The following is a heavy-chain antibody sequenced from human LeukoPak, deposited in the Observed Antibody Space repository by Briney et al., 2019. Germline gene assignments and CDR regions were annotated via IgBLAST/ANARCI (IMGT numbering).Heavy chain of an antibody. V-gene: IGHV3-48*02. CDR3: VRDYAYAFDI. D-gene: IGHD2-2*01. J-gene: IGHJ3*02. CDR1: GFTFSNYE. CDR2: IRSSTSSI. Sequence: GGSLRLSCAASGFTFSNYEMNWVRQAPGKGLEWISYIRSSTSSIYYADSVKDRFTISRDNAKSSLYLQMNSLRDEDTAVYYCVRDYAYAFDIWGQGTMVTVSS.